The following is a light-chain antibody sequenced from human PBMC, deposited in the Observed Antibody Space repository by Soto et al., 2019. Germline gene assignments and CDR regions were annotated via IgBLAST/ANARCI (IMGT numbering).Light chain of an antibody. J-gene: IGKJ1*01. CDR3: QQYNSYSRT. V-gene: IGKV1-5*01. CDR1: QSISSW. CDR2: DAS. Sequence: DTQLTQPPSTLSASVGDRVTITCRASQSISSWLAWYQQKPGKAPKLLIYDASSLESGVPSRFSGSGSGTEFTLTISSLQPDDFATYYCQQYNSYSRTFGQGTKVDIK.